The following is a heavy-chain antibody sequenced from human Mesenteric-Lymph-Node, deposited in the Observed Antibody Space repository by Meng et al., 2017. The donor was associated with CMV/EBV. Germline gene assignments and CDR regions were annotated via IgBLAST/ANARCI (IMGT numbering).Heavy chain of an antibody. Sequence: SETLSLTCSVSGGSIINYYWSWIRQPPGKGLEWIGYIYYSGSTNYSPSLKSRVYISVDTSKNRFSLKLSSVTAADTAVYYCARGRVYCSSASCNTELFGNSYGDPYFDYWGQGKLVTVSS. J-gene: IGHJ4*02. CDR3: ARGRVYCSSASCNTELFGNSYGDPYFDY. CDR1: GGSIINYY. V-gene: IGHV4-59*01. CDR2: IYYSGST. D-gene: IGHD2-2*02.